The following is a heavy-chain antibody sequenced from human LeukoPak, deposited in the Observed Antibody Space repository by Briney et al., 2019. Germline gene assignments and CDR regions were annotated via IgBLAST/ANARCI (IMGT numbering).Heavy chain of an antibody. CDR2: IYSGGSP. J-gene: IGHJ4*02. CDR1: GFTFSSNY. CDR3: ARDRVSLFDY. V-gene: IGHV3-53*01. Sequence: GGSLRLSCAASGFTFSSNYMSWVRQSPGKGRECVSVIYSGGSPYYADSVKGRFPISRDNSKNTLYLQMNSLRAEDTAVYYCARDRVSLFDYWGQGTPVTVSS.